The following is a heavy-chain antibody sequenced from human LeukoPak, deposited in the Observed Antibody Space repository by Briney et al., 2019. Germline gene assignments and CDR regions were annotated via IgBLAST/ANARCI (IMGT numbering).Heavy chain of an antibody. D-gene: IGHD3-9*01. CDR3: AHILTGYYMDY. CDR1: GYTFNSYG. V-gene: IGHV1-18*01. J-gene: IGHJ4*02. CDR2: ISAYNGNT. Sequence: GSVNATCKASGYTFNSYGFSWVRPAPGQGLEWMGWISAYNGNTNYAQKLQGRVTMTTDTSTTTAYMELGSLSSDDTAVYYCAHILTGYYMDYWGQGTLVTVSS.